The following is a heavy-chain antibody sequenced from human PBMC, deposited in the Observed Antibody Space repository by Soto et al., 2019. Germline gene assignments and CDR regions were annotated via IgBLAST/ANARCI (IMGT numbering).Heavy chain of an antibody. D-gene: IGHD6-13*01. CDR3: ARDLGTTIAGPPRRETYGWLDP. CDR2: IIPMIGPV. CDR1: GGTFTYYG. V-gene: IGHV1-69*01. Sequence: QVQLVQSGAEVKRPGSSVKLSCKASGGTFTYYGISWVRQAPGQGLEWMGGIIPMIGPVTYAQKFQGRVTITADQSTSTAYMELSRLGSEDTALSYCARDLGTTIAGPPRRETYGWLDPWGQGTLVTVSS. J-gene: IGHJ5*02.